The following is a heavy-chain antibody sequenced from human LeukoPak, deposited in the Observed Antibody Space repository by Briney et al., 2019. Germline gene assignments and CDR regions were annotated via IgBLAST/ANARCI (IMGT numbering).Heavy chain of an antibody. Sequence: GESLKISCKGSGYSFSIYWIGWVRQMPGKGLEWMGIVYPGDSDTRYSPSFQGQVTISADKSITTAYLQWSSLKASDTAMYYCARLYGAVAGSSIDHWGQGTLSPSPQ. CDR2: VYPGDSDT. CDR1: GYSFSIYW. V-gene: IGHV5-51*01. J-gene: IGHJ4*02. CDR3: ARLYGAVAGSSIDH. D-gene: IGHD6-13*01.